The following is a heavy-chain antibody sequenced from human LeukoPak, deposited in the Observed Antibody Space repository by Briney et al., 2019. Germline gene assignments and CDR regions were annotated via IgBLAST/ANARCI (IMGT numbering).Heavy chain of an antibody. CDR3: ARDLDQYSGRFGGFGHDF. V-gene: IGHV1-18*01. D-gene: IGHD1-26*01. J-gene: IGHJ4*02. CDR1: GYTFTSYG. CDR2: ISAYNGNT. Sequence: VASVEVSCKTSGYTFTSYGMHWARQAPGQGLEWMGWISAYNGNTNYAQKLQGRVTMTTDTSTSTAYMELRSLRSDDTAVYYCARDLDQYSGRFGGFGHDFWGQGTLVTVSS.